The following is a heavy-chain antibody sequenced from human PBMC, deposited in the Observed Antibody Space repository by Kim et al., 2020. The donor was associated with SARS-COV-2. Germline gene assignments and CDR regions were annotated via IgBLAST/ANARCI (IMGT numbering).Heavy chain of an antibody. Sequence: SETLSLTCTVSGGSISSYYWSWIRQPPGKGLEWVGYRYYSGSTNSNPSPKSRVTISVYTSKNQFSLTLSFVSATATAVVFFSIGGAVSRARCYYG. V-gene: IGHV4-59*01. CDR2: RYYSGST. CDR3: SIGGAVSRARCYYG. CDR1: GGSISSYY. D-gene: IGHD3-16*01. J-gene: IGHJ6*01.